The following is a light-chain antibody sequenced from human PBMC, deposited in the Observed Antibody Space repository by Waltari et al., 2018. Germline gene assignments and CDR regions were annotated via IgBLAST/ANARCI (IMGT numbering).Light chain of an antibody. CDR1: QSVSSK. Sequence: EIVMTQSPATLSVSPGERATLSCRASQSVSSKLAWYQEKPGQAPRLLIYGASTRATGIPARFRGSGSGTEFNFTISSLQSEDFAVYYCQQYNNWPLTFGQGTRLEIK. J-gene: IGKJ5*01. CDR2: GAS. CDR3: QQYNNWPLT. V-gene: IGKV3-15*01.